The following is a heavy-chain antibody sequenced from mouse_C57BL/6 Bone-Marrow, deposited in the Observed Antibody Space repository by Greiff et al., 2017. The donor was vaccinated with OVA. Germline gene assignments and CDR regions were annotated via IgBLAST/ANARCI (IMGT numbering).Heavy chain of an antibody. Sequence: EVKVVESGGGLVQSGRSLRLSCATSGFTFSDFYMEWVRQAPGKGLEWIAASRNKANDYTTEYSASVKGRFIVSRDTSQSILYLQMNALRAEDTAIYYCAREKLGTGWYFDVWGTGTTVTVSA. J-gene: IGHJ1*03. CDR2: SRNKANDYTT. CDR3: AREKLGTGWYFDV. CDR1: GFTFSDFY. D-gene: IGHD4-1*01. V-gene: IGHV7-1*01.